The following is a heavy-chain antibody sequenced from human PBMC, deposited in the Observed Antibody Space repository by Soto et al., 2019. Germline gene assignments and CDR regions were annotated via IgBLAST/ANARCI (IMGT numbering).Heavy chain of an antibody. CDR1: GFTFNSFG. Sequence: QVQLVESGGGVVQPGTSLRLSCEASGFTFNSFGMHWVRQAPGKGLEWVAMIWHDGTNRYYVDSVKGRFTISRDNCKDTLYLQMNNLRAEDTAVYYCARTGLQIVQATSYYYGLDVWGQGTTVTVSS. D-gene: IGHD2-8*01. V-gene: IGHV3-33*01. CDR2: IWHDGTNR. CDR3: ARTGLQIVQATSYYYGLDV. J-gene: IGHJ6*02.